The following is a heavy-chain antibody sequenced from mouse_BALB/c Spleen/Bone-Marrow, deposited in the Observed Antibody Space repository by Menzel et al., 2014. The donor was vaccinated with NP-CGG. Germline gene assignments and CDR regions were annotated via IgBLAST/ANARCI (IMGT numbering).Heavy chain of an antibody. Sequence: EVNVVESGGGLVKSGGSLKLSCAASGFTFSSYAMSWVRQTPEKRLEWVATISSGGSYTYYPDSVKGRFTISRDNAKNTLYLQMSSLRSEDTAMYYCARHGITRLLDYWGQGTTLTVSS. V-gene: IGHV5-9-3*01. CDR2: ISSGGSYT. CDR1: GFTFSSYA. CDR3: ARHGITRLLDY. D-gene: IGHD2-4*01. J-gene: IGHJ2*01.